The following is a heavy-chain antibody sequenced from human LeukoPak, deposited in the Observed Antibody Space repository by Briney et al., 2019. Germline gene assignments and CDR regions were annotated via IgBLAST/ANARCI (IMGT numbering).Heavy chain of an antibody. V-gene: IGHV1-2*02. D-gene: IGHD6-13*01. CDR3: ARVGGGAAAVVFDI. J-gene: IGHJ3*02. CDR1: GYTFTGYY. Sequence: ASVKVSCKASGYTFTGYYMHWVRQAPGQGLEWMGWINPNSGGTNYAQKFQGRVTMTRDTSISTAYMELSRLTSNDTAVYYCARVGGGAAAVVFDIWGQGTMVTVSS. CDR2: INPNSGGT.